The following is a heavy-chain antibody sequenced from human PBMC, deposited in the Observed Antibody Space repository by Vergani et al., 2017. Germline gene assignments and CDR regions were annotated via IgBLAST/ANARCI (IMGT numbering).Heavy chain of an antibody. CDR1: EYSFGNYW. J-gene: IGHJ4*02. CDR3: ARHTTYTDS. V-gene: IGHV5-51*01. D-gene: IGHD1-1*01. Sequence: EVELVQSGPEMRKPGESLKISCKGSEYSFGNYWIGWVRQMPGKGLEWMGIIYPADGVTRYSPSFQGQVTLSADKSISTAFLQWDSLKASDTALYYCARHTTYTDSWGQGTLVTVSS. CDR2: IYPADGVT.